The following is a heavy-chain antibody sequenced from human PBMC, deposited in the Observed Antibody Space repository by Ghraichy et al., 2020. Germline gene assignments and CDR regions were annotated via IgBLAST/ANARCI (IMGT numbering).Heavy chain of an antibody. CDR1: GLTFSFYA. CDR2: ISYDGSNT. D-gene: IGHD6-13*01. Sequence: GESLNISCAASGLTFSFYAMHWVRQAPGKGLEWVAVISYDGSNTFYADSVKGRFTISRDSSKNTLYLQMNSLRGDDTAVYFCAKDGYSSSWGGYSYYGMDVWGQGTTVTVSS. J-gene: IGHJ6*02. CDR3: AKDGYSSSWGGYSYYGMDV. V-gene: IGHV3-30-3*01.